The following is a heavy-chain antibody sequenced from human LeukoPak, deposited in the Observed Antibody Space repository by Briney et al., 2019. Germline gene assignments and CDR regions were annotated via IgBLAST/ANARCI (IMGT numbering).Heavy chain of an antibody. V-gene: IGHV3-11*01. Sequence: GGSLRLSCAASGFTFSDYYMSWIRQAPGKGLEWVSYISSSGSTIYYADSVKGRFTISRDNAKNSLYLQMNSLRAEDTAVYYCARVSMVRGVPHYYFDYWGQGTLVTVSS. CDR3: ARVSMVRGVPHYYFDY. D-gene: IGHD3-10*01. CDR1: GFTFSDYY. CDR2: ISSSGSTI. J-gene: IGHJ4*02.